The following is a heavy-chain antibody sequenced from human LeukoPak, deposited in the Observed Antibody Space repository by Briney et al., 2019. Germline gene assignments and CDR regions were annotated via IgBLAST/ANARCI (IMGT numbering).Heavy chain of an antibody. Sequence: KSSETLSLTCTVSGGSISSFYWSWIRQPPGKGLEWIGYIYHTETANYNPSLKSRLTISINTSKNQFSLKVNSVTAADTAVYYCARHELGYCLGGTCPYYSDYWGQGTLVTVSS. CDR3: ARHELGYCLGGTCPYYSDY. CDR2: IYHTETA. V-gene: IGHV4-59*08. D-gene: IGHD2-15*01. J-gene: IGHJ4*02. CDR1: GGSISSFY.